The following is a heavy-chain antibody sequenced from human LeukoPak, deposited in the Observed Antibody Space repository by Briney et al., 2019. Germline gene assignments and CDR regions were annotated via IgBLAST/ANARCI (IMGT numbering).Heavy chain of an antibody. Sequence: GGSLRLSCAASGFTLSDYYMSWIRQAPGKGLEWVSYISSSGSTIYYADSVKGRLTISRDSAENSLYLQMNSLRAEDTAMYYCARDQAQFGPWGQGTLVTVSS. CDR3: ARDQAQFGP. V-gene: IGHV3-11*01. CDR2: ISSSGSTI. J-gene: IGHJ5*02. CDR1: GFTLSDYY.